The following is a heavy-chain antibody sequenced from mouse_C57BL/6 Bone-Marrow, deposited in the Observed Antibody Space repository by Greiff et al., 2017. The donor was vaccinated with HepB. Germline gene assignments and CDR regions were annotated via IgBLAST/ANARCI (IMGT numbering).Heavy chain of an antibody. Sequence: QVQLQQPGAELVKPGASVKLSCKASGYTFTSYWMQWVKQRPGQGLEWIGEIDPSDSYTNYNQKFKGKATLTVDTSSSTAYMQLSSLTSEDSAVYYCARGGSDGYYGEDYWGQGPSVTVSS. CDR3: ARGGSDGYYGEDY. CDR2: IDPSDSYT. J-gene: IGHJ4*01. D-gene: IGHD2-3*01. CDR1: GYTFTSYW. V-gene: IGHV1-50*01.